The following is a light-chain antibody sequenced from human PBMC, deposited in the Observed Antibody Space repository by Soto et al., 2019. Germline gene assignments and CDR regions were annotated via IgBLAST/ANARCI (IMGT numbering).Light chain of an antibody. CDR1: SSNIGAGYD. CDR2: GNT. Sequence: QSVLTRPPSVSGAPGQRVTISCTGSSSNIGAGYDVHWYQQLPGRAPKLLIYGNTNRPSGVPDRFSGSKSGTSASLAITGLQAEDEADYYCLSFDSSLSVVFGGGTKVTVL. V-gene: IGLV1-40*01. CDR3: LSFDSSLSVV. J-gene: IGLJ2*01.